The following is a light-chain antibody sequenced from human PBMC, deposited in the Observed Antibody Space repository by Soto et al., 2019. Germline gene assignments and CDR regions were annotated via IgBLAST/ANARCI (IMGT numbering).Light chain of an antibody. CDR3: QQYGSSPRT. Sequence: PGERATLSCRASQSVSRHLAWYQQKPGQAPRPLIYDASNRATGIPARFSGSGSGTDFTLTISSLEPEDFAVYYCQQYGSSPRTFGQGTKVDIK. CDR1: QSVSRH. J-gene: IGKJ1*01. V-gene: IGKV3-11*01. CDR2: DAS.